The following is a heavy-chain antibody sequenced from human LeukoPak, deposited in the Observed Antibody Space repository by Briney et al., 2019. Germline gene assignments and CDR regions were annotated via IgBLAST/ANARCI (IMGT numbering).Heavy chain of an antibody. D-gene: IGHD3-3*01. CDR3: ARDQDYDFWSGYYPHLDY. CDR2: INWNGGST. Sequence: GGSLRLSCAASGFTFDDYGMSWVRQAPGKGLEWVSGINWNGGSTGYADSVKGRFTISRDNAKNSLYLQMNSLRAEDTAVYYCARDQDYDFWSGYYPHLDYWGQGTLVTVSS. CDR1: GFTFDDYG. V-gene: IGHV3-20*04. J-gene: IGHJ4*02.